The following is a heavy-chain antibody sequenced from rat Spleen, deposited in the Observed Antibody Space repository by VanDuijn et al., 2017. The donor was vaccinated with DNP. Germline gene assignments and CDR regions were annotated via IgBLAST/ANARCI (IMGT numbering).Heavy chain of an antibody. CDR3: ARGSSSIYWYFDF. Sequence: EVQLVESGGGLVQPGGSLKLSCAASGFTFSDYNMAWVRQAPKKGLEWVATILYDGSSTYYRDSVKGRFTISRDNAKSTLYLQMSSLKSEDTATYYCARGSSSIYWYFDFWGPGTMVTVSS. D-gene: IGHD1-2*01. V-gene: IGHV5S10*01. J-gene: IGHJ1*01. CDR2: ILYDGSST. CDR1: GFTFSDYN.